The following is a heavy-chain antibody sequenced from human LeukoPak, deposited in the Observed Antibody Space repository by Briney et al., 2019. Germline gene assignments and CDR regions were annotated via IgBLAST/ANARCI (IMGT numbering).Heavy chain of an antibody. D-gene: IGHD3-10*01. Sequence: PGGSLRLSCTESRFTFRSYTMNWVRQAPGKGLEWVSSIDRGSSHIYCADSVKGRFAISRDNAKNSLYLQMNSLRAEDTAVYYCAREFFYGSGSYSYWGQGTLVTVSS. V-gene: IGHV3-21*01. CDR1: RFTFRSYT. CDR2: IDRGSSHI. J-gene: IGHJ4*02. CDR3: AREFFYGSGSYSY.